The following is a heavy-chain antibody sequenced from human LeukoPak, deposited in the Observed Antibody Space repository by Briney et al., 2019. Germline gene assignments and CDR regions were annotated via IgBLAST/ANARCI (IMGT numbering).Heavy chain of an antibody. Sequence: ASVNVSCTVSGYTFTGYYMHWVRQAPGHGLEGMGWMNPNSGGTNYAQKFQGWVTMTRDTSISTAYMELSRLRSDDTAVYYCARGSIAAAGTNYGMDVWGKGTTVTVSS. V-gene: IGHV1-2*04. CDR3: ARGSIAAAGTNYGMDV. CDR1: GYTFTGYY. J-gene: IGHJ6*04. CDR2: MNPNSGGT. D-gene: IGHD6-13*01.